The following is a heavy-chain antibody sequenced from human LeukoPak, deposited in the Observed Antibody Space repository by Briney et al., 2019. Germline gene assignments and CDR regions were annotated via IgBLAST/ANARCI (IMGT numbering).Heavy chain of an antibody. CDR1: GDSISSSSYY. CDR2: IYYSGST. Sequence: SETLSLTCTVSGDSISSSSYYWGWIRQPPGKGLEWIGSIYYSGSTYYNPSLKSRVSISIDTSKNQFSLNLSSVTAADTAVYYCARANPSIVGARGDYYWGQGTLVTVSS. D-gene: IGHD1-26*01. CDR3: ARANPSIVGARGDYY. V-gene: IGHV4-39*01. J-gene: IGHJ4*02.